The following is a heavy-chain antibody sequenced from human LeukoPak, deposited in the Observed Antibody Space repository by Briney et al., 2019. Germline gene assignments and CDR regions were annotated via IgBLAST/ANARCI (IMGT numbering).Heavy chain of an antibody. V-gene: IGHV3-23*01. CDR1: GFTFSSYA. J-gene: IGHJ4*02. D-gene: IGHD6-6*01. Sequence: GGSLRLSCAASGFTFSSYAMSWVRQAPGKGLEWVSAISGSGGSTYYADSVKGRFTISRDNSKNTLYLQMNSLRAEDTAVYYCASEYSSSSAPEPSLEVDYWGQGTLVTVFS. CDR3: ASEYSSSSAPEPSLEVDY. CDR2: ISGSGGST.